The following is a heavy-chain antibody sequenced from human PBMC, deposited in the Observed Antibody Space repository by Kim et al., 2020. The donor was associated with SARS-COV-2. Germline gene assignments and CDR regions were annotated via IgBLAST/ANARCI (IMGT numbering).Heavy chain of an antibody. V-gene: IGHV3-48*02. D-gene: IGHD3-3*01. CDR3: ARADDLDY. J-gene: IGHJ4*02. Sequence: SSTIYYADSVKGRFTISRDNAKNSLYLQMNSLRDEDTAVYYCARADDLDYWGQGTLVTVSS. CDR2: SSTI.